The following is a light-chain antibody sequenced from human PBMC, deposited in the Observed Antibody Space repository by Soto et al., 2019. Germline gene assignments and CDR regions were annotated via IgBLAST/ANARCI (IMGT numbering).Light chain of an antibody. Sequence: DIQMTQSPSSLSASVGDRVTITCRASQSISSYLNWYQQKPGKAPKLLIYAASSLQSGVPSRFSCSGSGTDFTRTISSLQPEDFATYYCQQSYSTPITFGPGTKVDIK. J-gene: IGKJ3*01. CDR3: QQSYSTPIT. V-gene: IGKV1-39*01. CDR1: QSISSY. CDR2: AAS.